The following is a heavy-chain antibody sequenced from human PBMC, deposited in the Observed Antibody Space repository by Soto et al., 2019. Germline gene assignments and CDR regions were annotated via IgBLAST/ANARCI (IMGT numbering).Heavy chain of an antibody. CDR3: SRVSVAHSFDF. CDR1: GVSVSSNNFY. CDR2: IYYSGRT. V-gene: IGHV4-61*03. J-gene: IGHJ4*02. D-gene: IGHD5-12*01. Sequence: QVQLQESSAGLVKPSETLSLTCSVSGVSVSSNNFYWSWIRQPPGKQLEWIGYIYYSGRTNYNPSLKGRVTIAVDTSKNHFSLTLSSVTAADTAVYYCSRVSVAHSFDFWGQGTLVTVSS.